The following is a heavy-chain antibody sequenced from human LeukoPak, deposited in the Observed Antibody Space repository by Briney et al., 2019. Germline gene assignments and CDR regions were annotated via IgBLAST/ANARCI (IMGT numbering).Heavy chain of an antibody. D-gene: IGHD6-6*01. CDR3: ASPKAAPNYYYYGMDV. CDR1: GFTFTSSA. V-gene: IGHV1-58*01. CDR2: IVVGSGNT. J-gene: IGHJ6*02. Sequence: SVKVPCKASGFTFTSSAVQWVRQARGRRLEWIGWIVVGSGNTNYAQKFQERVTITRDTSASTAYMELSSLRSEDTAVYYCASPKAAPNYYYYGMDVWGQGTTVTVSS.